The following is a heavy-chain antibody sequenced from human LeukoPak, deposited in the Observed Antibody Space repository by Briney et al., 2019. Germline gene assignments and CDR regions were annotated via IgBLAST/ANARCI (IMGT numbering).Heavy chain of an antibody. D-gene: IGHD2-2*01. J-gene: IGHJ5*02. CDR3: ARGSSTETKYNWFDP. Sequence: KASETLSLTCTVSGGSISSSSYYWGWIRQPPGKGLGWIGSIYYSGSTYYNPSLKSRVTISVDTSKNQFCLKLSSVTAADTAVYYCARGSSTETKYNWFDPWGQGTLVTVSS. CDR2: IYYSGST. CDR1: GGSISSSSYY. V-gene: IGHV4-39*07.